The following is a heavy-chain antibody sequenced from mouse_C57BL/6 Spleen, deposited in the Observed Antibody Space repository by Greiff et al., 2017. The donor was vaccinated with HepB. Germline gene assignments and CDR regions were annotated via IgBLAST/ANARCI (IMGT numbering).Heavy chain of an antibody. D-gene: IGHD2-5*01. CDR2: ISNGGGST. Sequence: DVMLVESGGGLVQPGGSLKLSCAASGFTFSDYYMYWVRQTPEKRLEWVAYISNGGGSTYYPDTVKGRFTISRDNAKNTLYLQMSRLKSEDTAMYYCARPYYSNPSWFAYWGQGTLVTVSA. V-gene: IGHV5-12*01. J-gene: IGHJ3*01. CDR1: GFTFSDYY. CDR3: ARPYYSNPSWFAY.